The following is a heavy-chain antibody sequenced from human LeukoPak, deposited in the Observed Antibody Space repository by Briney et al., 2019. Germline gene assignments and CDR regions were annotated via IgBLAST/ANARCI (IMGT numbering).Heavy chain of an antibody. J-gene: IGHJ4*02. CDR1: GVPFSNYY. CDR2: INHSGYT. V-gene: IGHV4-34*01. CDR3: TRAVAGHPD. D-gene: IGHD6-19*01. Sequence: SETLSLACAVSGVPFSNYYWSWVRQSPRQGLEWIGEINHSGYTNYNPSLKSRVTMSIDTSKNQFSLILTSVTAADAGVYYCTRAVAGHPDWGQGTLVTVSS.